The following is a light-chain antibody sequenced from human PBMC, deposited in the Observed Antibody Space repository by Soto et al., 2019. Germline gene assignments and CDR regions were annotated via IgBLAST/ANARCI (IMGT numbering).Light chain of an antibody. Sequence: ERVMTQSPATLSVSPGERATLSCRASQSVSSSYLAWYQQKPGQAPRLLIYGASSRATGVPDRFSGSGSGTDFTLTIDRLEPEDFATYYCQQYGSSPRAFGQGTKVDIK. CDR1: QSVSSSY. J-gene: IGKJ1*01. CDR3: QQYGSSPRA. V-gene: IGKV3-20*01. CDR2: GAS.